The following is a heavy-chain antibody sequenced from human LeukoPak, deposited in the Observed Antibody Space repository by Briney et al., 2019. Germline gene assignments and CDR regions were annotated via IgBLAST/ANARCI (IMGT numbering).Heavy chain of an antibody. Sequence: GGSLRLSCAASGFTFSNAWMSWVRQAPGKGLEWVGRIKSKTDGGTTDYAAPVKGRFTISRDDSKNTLYLQMYSLKTEDTAVYYCTTDGVYDFWSGYFYWGQGTLVTVSS. CDR1: GFTFSNAW. D-gene: IGHD3-3*01. J-gene: IGHJ4*02. CDR2: IKSKTDGGTT. CDR3: TTDGVYDFWSGYFY. V-gene: IGHV3-15*01.